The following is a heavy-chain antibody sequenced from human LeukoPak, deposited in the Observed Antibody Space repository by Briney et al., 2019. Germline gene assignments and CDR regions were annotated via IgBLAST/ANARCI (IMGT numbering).Heavy chain of an antibody. V-gene: IGHV3-48*02. Sequence: GSLRLSCAASGFTFSSYSLNWVRQAPGKGLEWVSYITSGSTTIYYAGSVKGRFTISRDNAKNSLYLQMNSLKDEDTAVYYCARLVGLAFDYWGQGTLVTVSS. CDR1: GFTFSSYS. J-gene: IGHJ4*02. CDR2: ITSGSTTI. CDR3: ARLVGLAFDY. D-gene: IGHD2-8*02.